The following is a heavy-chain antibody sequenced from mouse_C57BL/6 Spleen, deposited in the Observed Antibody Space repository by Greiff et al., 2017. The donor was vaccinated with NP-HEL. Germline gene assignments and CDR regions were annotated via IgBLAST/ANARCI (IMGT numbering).Heavy chain of an antibody. CDR3: ARSQRAMDY. CDR1: GYSFTGYY. Sequence: EVQLQQSGPELVKPGASVKISCKASGYSFTGYYMNWVKQSPEKSLEWIGEINPSTGGTTYNQKFKAKATLTVDKSSSTAYMQLKSLTSEDSAVYYCARSQRAMDYWGQGTSVTVSS. CDR2: INPSTGGT. J-gene: IGHJ4*01. V-gene: IGHV1-42*01.